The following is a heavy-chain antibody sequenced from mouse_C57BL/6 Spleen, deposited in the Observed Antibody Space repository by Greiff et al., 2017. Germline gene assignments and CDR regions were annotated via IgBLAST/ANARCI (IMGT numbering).Heavy chain of an antibody. CDR3: TRTSSGYVGDY. CDR1: GYTFTDYE. CDR2: IDPETGGT. D-gene: IGHD3-2*02. V-gene: IGHV1-15*01. J-gene: IGHJ2*01. Sequence: QVQLQQSGAELVRPGASVTLSCKASGYTFTDYEMHWVKQTPVHGLEWIGAIDPETGGTAYNQKFKGKAILTADKSASTAYMELRSLTSEDSAVYYCTRTSSGYVGDYWGQGTTLTVSS.